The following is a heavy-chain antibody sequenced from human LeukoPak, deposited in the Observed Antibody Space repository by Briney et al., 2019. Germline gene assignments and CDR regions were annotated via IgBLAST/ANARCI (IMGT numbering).Heavy chain of an antibody. V-gene: IGHV3-53*01. CDR1: GFTFSSFG. CDR2: IYSGGST. CDR3: ARDLDY. J-gene: IGHJ4*02. Sequence: GGTLRLSCAASGFTFSSFGMTWVRQAPGKGLEWVSVIYSGGSTYYADSVKGRFTISRDNSKNTLYLQMNSLRAEDTAVYYCARDLDYWGQGTLVTVSS.